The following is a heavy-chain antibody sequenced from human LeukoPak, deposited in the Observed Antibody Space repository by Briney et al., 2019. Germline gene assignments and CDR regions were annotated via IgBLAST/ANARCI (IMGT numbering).Heavy chain of an antibody. V-gene: IGHV3-21*01. D-gene: IGHD5-12*01. CDR1: GFTFSSYS. J-gene: IGHJ4*02. Sequence: GGSLRLSCAASGFTFSSYSMNWVRQAPGKGLEWVSSIGSSSSYIYYADSVKGRFTISRDNAKNSLYLQMNSLRAEDTAVYYCARDVDIVATIVADYWGQGTLVTVSS. CDR3: ARDVDIVATIVADY. CDR2: IGSSSSYI.